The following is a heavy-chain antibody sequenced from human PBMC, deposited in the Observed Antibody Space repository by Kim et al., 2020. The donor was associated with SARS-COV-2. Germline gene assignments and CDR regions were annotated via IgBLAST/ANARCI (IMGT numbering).Heavy chain of an antibody. V-gene: IGHV3-23*01. CDR3: AKVKTGYSSSWYGWFDP. J-gene: IGHJ5*02. D-gene: IGHD6-13*01. Sequence: RRFTISRDHSTNTWYLQMNRLRAEDTAVYYCAKVKTGYSSSWYGWFDPWGQGTLVTVSS.